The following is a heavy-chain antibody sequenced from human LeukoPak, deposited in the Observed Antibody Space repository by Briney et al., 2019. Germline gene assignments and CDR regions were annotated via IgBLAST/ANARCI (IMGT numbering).Heavy chain of an antibody. J-gene: IGHJ3*02. CDR1: GFTFTDFG. Sequence: GASVKVSCKASGFTFTDFGVSWVRRAPGQGLEWMGWISTYDVDTKYAQKFQGRVTMTTDTSTSTAYMDLRSLRSDDTAVYYCARGVTALDSYDIWGQGTMLIVSS. CDR2: ISTYDVDT. D-gene: IGHD2-21*02. V-gene: IGHV1-18*01. CDR3: ARGVTALDSYDI.